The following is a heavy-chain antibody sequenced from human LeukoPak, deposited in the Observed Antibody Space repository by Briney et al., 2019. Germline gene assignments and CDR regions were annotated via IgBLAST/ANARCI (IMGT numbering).Heavy chain of an antibody. V-gene: IGHV1-2*02. D-gene: IGHD6-6*01. Sequence: ASVKVSCKASGYTFTGYYMHWVRQAPGQGLEWMGWINPNSGGTNYAQKFQGRVTMTRDTSISPAYMELSRLRSDDTAVYYCARRMYSSSSPDYWGQGTLVTVSS. CDR1: GYTFTGYY. CDR3: ARRMYSSSSPDY. CDR2: INPNSGGT. J-gene: IGHJ4*02.